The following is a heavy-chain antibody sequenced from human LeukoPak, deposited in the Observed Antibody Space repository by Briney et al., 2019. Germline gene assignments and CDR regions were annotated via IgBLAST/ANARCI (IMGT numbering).Heavy chain of an antibody. CDR1: GFTFSSYA. D-gene: IGHD6-19*01. Sequence: HPGGSLRLSCAASGFTFSSYAMSWVRQAPGKGLEWVSAISGSGGSTYYADSVKGRFTISRDNSKNTLYLQMNSLRAEDTAVYYCVKVNSIAVAGSFDYWGQGTLVTVSS. CDR3: VKVNSIAVAGSFDY. V-gene: IGHV3-23*01. CDR2: ISGSGGST. J-gene: IGHJ4*02.